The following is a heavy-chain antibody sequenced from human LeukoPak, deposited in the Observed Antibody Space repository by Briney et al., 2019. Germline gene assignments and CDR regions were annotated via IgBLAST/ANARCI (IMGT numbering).Heavy chain of an antibody. V-gene: IGHV1-2*02. CDR3: ARQNTGQLDY. Sequence: ASVKVSCTASGYTFTDYYMHWVRQAPGQGLEWMGWINAKSGDTKYAQKFQARVTMTRDTSITTTYMAVSRLSSDDTAVYYCARQNTGQLDYWGQGTLVTVSS. D-gene: IGHD2-8*02. CDR1: GYTFTDYY. CDR2: INAKSGDT. J-gene: IGHJ4*02.